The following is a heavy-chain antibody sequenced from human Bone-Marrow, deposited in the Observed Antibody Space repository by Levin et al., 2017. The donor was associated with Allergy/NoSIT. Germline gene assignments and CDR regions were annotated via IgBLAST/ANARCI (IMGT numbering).Heavy chain of an antibody. J-gene: IGHJ4*02. CDR1: GGSISSSSYY. CDR3: ARDGPRWLQFHNPRENFDY. V-gene: IGHV4-39*07. CDR2: IYYSGST. Sequence: PSETLSLTCTVSGGSISSSSYYWGWIRQPPGKGLEWIGSIYYSGSTYYNPSLKSRVTISVDTSKNQFSLKLSSVTAADTAVYYCARDGPRWLQFHNPRENFDYWGQGTLVTVSS. D-gene: IGHD5-24*01.